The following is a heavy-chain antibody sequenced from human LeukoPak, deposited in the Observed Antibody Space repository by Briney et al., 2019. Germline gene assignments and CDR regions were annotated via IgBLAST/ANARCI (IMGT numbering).Heavy chain of an antibody. CDR3: ARGGLHNYMDV. J-gene: IGHJ6*03. V-gene: IGHV3-21*01. Sequence: GGSLRLSCAASGFTFSSYSMNWVCQAPGKGLEWVSSISSSSSYIYYADSVKGRFTISRDNAKNSLYLQINSLRAEDTAVYYCARGGLHNYMDVWGKGTTVTVSS. D-gene: IGHD3-16*01. CDR1: GFTFSSYS. CDR2: ISSSSSYI.